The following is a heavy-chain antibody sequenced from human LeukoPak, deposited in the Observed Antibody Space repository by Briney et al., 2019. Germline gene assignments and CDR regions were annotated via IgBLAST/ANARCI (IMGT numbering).Heavy chain of an antibody. CDR1: GFSFSGYN. CDR3: APTYYYESSGHQ. D-gene: IGHD3-22*01. J-gene: IGHJ4*02. V-gene: IGHV3-21*01. Sequence: SGGSLRLSCTASGFSFSGYNMKWVRQAPGKGLEWVSSIRSTGSYIHYADSVKGRFTVSRDNAKNSLYLQMNNLRVEDTAVYYCAPTYYYESSGHQGGQGTLVTVSA. CDR2: IRSTGSYI.